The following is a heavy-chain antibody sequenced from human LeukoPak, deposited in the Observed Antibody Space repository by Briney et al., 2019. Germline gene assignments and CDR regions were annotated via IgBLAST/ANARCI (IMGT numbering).Heavy chain of an antibody. V-gene: IGHV3-64*01. CDR3: ARGWDYGDYLYYFDY. J-gene: IGHJ4*02. Sequence: SCKASGGTFSSYAMHWVRQAPGKGLEYVSAISSNGGSTYYANSVKGRFTISRDNSKNTLYLQMGSLRAEDMAVYYCARGWDYGDYLYYFDYWGQGTLVTVSS. D-gene: IGHD4-17*01. CDR1: GGTFSSYA. CDR2: ISSNGGST.